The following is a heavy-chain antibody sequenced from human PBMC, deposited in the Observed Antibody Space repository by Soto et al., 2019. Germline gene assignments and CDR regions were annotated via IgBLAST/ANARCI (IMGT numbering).Heavy chain of an antibody. V-gene: IGHV3-48*03. CDR2: ISSSGSTI. D-gene: IGHD2-15*01. CDR3: ARDGYCSGGSCYYPGWYYYYGMDV. J-gene: IGHJ6*02. Sequence: LRLSCAASGFTFSSYEMNWVRQAPGKGLEWVSYISSSGSTIYYADSVKGRFTISRDNAKNSLYLQMNSLRAEDTAVYYCARDGYCSGGSCYYPGWYYYYGMDVWGQGTTVTVSS. CDR1: GFTFSSYE.